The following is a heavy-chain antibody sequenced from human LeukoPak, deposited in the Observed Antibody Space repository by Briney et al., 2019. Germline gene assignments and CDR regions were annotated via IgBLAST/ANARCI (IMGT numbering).Heavy chain of an antibody. CDR2: INHSGST. J-gene: IGHJ4*02. CDR3: ARLIVGATDFDY. D-gene: IGHD1-26*01. Sequence: SETLSLTCTVSGGSISSSSYYWSWIRQPPGKGLEWIGEINHSGSTSYNPSLKSRVTISVDTSKNQFSLKLSSVTAADTAVYYCARLIVGATDFDYWGQGTLVTVSS. V-gene: IGHV4-39*07. CDR1: GGSISSSSYY.